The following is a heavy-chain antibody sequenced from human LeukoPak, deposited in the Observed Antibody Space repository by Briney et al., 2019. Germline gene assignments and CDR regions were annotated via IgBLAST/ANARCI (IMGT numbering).Heavy chain of an antibody. CDR1: GDSISSSY. J-gene: IGHJ4*02. D-gene: IGHD3-22*01. CDR2: VHYTGKT. CDR3: ARGYYDRSGSSNPFDS. Sequence: SETLSLTCTVSGDSISSSYWSWIRQPPGKRLEWVGYVHYTGKTSYNPSLNNRATISVDMSKNQFSLTLTSVTVADTAMYYCARGYYDRSGSSNPFDSWGQGTLVTVSS. V-gene: IGHV4-59*01.